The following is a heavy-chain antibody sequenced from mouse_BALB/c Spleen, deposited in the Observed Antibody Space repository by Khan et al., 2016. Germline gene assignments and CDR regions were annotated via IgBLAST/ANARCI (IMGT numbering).Heavy chain of an antibody. CDR3: ARSGGNFDY. D-gene: IGHD3-1*01. Sequence: QIQLVQSGPELKKPGETVKISCKASGYTFTNYGMNWVKQAPGKGLKWMGWINTNTGEPTYAEEFKGRFAFSLETSASTAYLQINNLKNEDTATYFCARSGGNFDYRGQGTTLTVSS. CDR2: INTNTGEP. CDR1: GYTFTNYG. V-gene: IGHV9-3*02. J-gene: IGHJ2*01.